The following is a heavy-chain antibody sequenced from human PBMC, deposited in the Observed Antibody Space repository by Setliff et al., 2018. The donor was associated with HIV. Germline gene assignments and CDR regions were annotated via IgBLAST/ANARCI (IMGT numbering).Heavy chain of an antibody. J-gene: IGHJ4*02. V-gene: IGHV4-38-2*01. CDR3: ARLLGRTVVVINAGFDY. CDR2: IYHSGTT. D-gene: IGHD2-15*01. CDR1: GYSISSGYY. Sequence: SETLSLTCAVSGYSISSGYYWGWIRQTPGKGLEWIGSIYHSGTTYYNPSLRSRVTISVDTSKNQFSLKLSSVTAADTAVYYCARLLGRTVVVINAGFDYWGQGTLVTVSS.